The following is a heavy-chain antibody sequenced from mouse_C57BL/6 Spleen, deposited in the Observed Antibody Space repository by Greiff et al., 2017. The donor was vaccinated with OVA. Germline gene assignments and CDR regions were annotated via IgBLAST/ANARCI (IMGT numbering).Heavy chain of an antibody. CDR3: ARSDGYYSYFDY. CDR2: IYPGSGNT. D-gene: IGHD2-3*01. Sequence: QVQLQQSGAELVRPGASVKLSCKASGYTFTDYYINWVKQRPGQGLEWIARIYPGSGNTYYHEKFKGKATLTVAKSSSTAYMQLSILTSEDSAVEFYARSDGYYSYFDYWGQGTTLTVSS. CDR1: GYTFTDYY. J-gene: IGHJ2*01. V-gene: IGHV1-76*01.